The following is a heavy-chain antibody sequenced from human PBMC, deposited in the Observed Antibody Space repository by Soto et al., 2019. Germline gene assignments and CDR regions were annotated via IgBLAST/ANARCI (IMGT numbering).Heavy chain of an antibody. CDR2: IWYDGNNK. CDR1: GFTFSSYG. J-gene: IGHJ4*02. CDR3: ARDGLPPWYYYDSSGLGFDY. V-gene: IGHV3-33*01. D-gene: IGHD3-22*01. Sequence: QVQLVESGGGVVQPGRSLRLSCAASGFTFSSYGMHWVRQAPGKGLEWVAVIWYDGNNKYYADSVKGRFTISRDNSKNTLYLQMNSLRAEDTAVYYCARDGLPPWYYYDSSGLGFDYWGQGTLVTVSS.